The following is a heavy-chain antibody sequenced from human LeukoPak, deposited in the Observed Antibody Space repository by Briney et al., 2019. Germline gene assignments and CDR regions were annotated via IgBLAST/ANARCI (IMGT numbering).Heavy chain of an antibody. J-gene: IGHJ4*02. D-gene: IGHD2-21*02. CDR1: GFTCSDYW. CDR3: ARDKTATWGPDY. Sequence: PGGSLRLSCAASGFTCSDYWMGWVRQAPGKGLEWVAYIQRDGSDDYYVDSVKGRFTISRDNAKNSLYLQMNSLKAEDTAVYYCARDKTATWGPDYWGQGTLVTVSS. V-gene: IGHV3-7*01. CDR2: IQRDGSDD.